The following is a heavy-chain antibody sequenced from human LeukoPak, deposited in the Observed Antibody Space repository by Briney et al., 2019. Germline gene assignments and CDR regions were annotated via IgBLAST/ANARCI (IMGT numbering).Heavy chain of an antibody. CDR2: FSGSGGST. D-gene: IGHD3-22*01. V-gene: IGHV3-23*01. Sequence: GGSLRLSCAASGFTFSSYAMSWVRQAPGKGLEWVSAFSGSGGSTYYADSVKGRFTISRDNSKNTLYLQMNSLRAEDTAVYYCAKDVPYYYDSSGIYWGQGTLVTVSS. CDR3: AKDVPYYYDSSGIY. J-gene: IGHJ4*02. CDR1: GFTFSSYA.